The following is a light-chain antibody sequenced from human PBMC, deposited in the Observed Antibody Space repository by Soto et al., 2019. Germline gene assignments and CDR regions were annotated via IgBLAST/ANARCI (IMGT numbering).Light chain of an antibody. Sequence: SALTQPASVSGSPGQSITISCTGTSSDVGSYNLVSWYQQHPGKAPKLMIYEGSKRPSGVSNRLSGSKSGNTASLTISGLQAEDEADYYCCSYAGSSSPVVFGGGTKLTVL. J-gene: IGLJ2*01. V-gene: IGLV2-23*01. CDR2: EGS. CDR3: CSYAGSSSPVV. CDR1: SSDVGSYNL.